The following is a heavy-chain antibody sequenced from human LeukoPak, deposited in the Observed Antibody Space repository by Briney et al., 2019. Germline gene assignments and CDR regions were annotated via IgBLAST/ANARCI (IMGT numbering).Heavy chain of an antibody. CDR3: ARHTRGDYDFFDF. Sequence: GGSLRLSCAASGFTVSSSYMNWVRHAPGKGQEWVSIINSGGNTYYADSVKGRLTISRENSKNTLYLQMNKVRAEDTAIYYCARHTRGDYDFFDFWGQGTLVTVSS. J-gene: IGHJ4*02. CDR1: GFTVSSSY. V-gene: IGHV3-53*01. CDR2: INSGGNT. D-gene: IGHD5-12*01.